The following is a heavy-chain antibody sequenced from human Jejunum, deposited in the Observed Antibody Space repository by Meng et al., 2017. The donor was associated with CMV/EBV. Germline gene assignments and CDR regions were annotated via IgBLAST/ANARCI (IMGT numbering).Heavy chain of an antibody. V-gene: IGHV3-49*04. D-gene: IGHD6-13*01. J-gene: IGHJ4*02. Sequence: CSGSGFNFRDHVMTWVRQAPGKGLEWLGLIRSNTYDATTEYAASVKGRFTISRDDSKSIVYLQMNSLKIDDTAVYYRAVGSWKLDFWGQGTLVTVSS. CDR3: AVGSWKLDF. CDR2: IRSNTYDATT. CDR1: GFNFRDHV.